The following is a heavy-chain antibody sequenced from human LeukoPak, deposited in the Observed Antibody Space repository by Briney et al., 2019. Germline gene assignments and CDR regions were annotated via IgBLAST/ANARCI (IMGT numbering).Heavy chain of an antibody. D-gene: IGHD5-18*01. CDR3: AKGNTAMVTFDY. CDR1: GFTFSSYA. Sequence: PGGSLRLSCAASGFTFSSYAMSWVRQAPVKGLEWVSAISGSGGSTYYADSVKGRFTISRDNSKNTLYLQMNSLRAEDTAVYYCAKGNTAMVTFDYWGQGTLVTVSS. V-gene: IGHV3-23*01. J-gene: IGHJ4*02. CDR2: ISGSGGST.